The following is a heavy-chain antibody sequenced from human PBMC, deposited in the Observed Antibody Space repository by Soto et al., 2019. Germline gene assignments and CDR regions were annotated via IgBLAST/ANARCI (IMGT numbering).Heavy chain of an antibody. D-gene: IGHD6-13*01. CDR3: ARHHVRGRTIAGAAEF. CDR2: INQSGNT. J-gene: IGHJ4*02. V-gene: IGHV4-34*01. Sequence: QVQLQQWGAGLLKPSETLSLTCAVYGGSFTGYYWSWIRQPPGKGLEWIGEINQSGNTNYHPSLKSRVTISVDTSKNQLFLNLTSVTAADTAMYYCARHHVRGRTIAGAAEFWGQGTLVTVSS. CDR1: GGSFTGYY.